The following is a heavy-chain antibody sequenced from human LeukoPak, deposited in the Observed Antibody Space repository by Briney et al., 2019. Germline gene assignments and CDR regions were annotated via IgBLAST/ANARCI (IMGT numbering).Heavy chain of an antibody. D-gene: IGHD1-26*01. CDR1: GFTFSNYD. J-gene: IGHJ4*02. V-gene: IGHV3-13*01. CDR3: ARQNPPHGNFDY. CDR2: IGVGANT. Sequence: GGSLRLSCAASGFTFSNYDMQWVRQATGKGLEWVSAIGVGANTFYSGSVKGRFTISRENAKNSLYLLMSSLRAEDTAMYYCARQNPPHGNFDYWGQGTLVTVSS.